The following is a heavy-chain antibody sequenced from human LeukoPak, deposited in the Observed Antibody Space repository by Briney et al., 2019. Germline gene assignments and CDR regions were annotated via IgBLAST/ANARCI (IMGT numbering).Heavy chain of an antibody. CDR2: IYYSGST. Sequence: SETLSLTCTVSGGSISSYYWSWIRQSPGKGLEWIGYIYYSGSTNYNPSLKSRVTISVDMSKIQFSLKLSSVTAADTAVYYCAGEGDYVWGTYRPFNYWGQGTLVTVSS. J-gene: IGHJ4*02. D-gene: IGHD3-16*02. CDR3: AGEGDYVWGTYRPFNY. V-gene: IGHV4-59*01. CDR1: GGSISSYY.